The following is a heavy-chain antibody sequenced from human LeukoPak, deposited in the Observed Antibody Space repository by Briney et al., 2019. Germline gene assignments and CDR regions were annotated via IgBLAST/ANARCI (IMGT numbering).Heavy chain of an antibody. J-gene: IGHJ3*02. CDR2: IYSGGST. CDR3: ARIVAGGAFDI. CDR1: GFTVSSNY. D-gene: IGHD1-26*01. Sequence: GGSLRLSCAASGFTVSSNYMSWVRQAPGKGLEWVSVIYSGGSTYHADSVKGRFTISRDNSKNTLYLQMNSLGDEDTAVYYCARIVAGGAFDIWGQGTMVTASS. V-gene: IGHV3-66*01.